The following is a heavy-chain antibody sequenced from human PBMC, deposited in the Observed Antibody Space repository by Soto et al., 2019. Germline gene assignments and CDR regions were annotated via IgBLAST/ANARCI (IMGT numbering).Heavy chain of an antibody. D-gene: IGHD2-2*01. Sequence: QVQLVESGGGLVKPGGSLRLSCAASGFTFSDYYMSWIRQAPGKGLEWVSYISSSGSTIYYADSVKGRFTISRDNAKNSLYLQMNSLRAEDTAVYYCVREGYCSTTSCSADYFYYYMDVWGKGTTVTVSS. CDR3: VREGYCSTTSCSADYFYYYMDV. CDR1: GFTFSDYY. CDR2: ISSSGSTI. V-gene: IGHV3-11*01. J-gene: IGHJ6*03.